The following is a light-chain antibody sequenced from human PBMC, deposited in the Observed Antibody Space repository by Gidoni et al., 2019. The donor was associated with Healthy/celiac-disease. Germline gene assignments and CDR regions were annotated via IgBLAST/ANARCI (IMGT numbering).Light chain of an antibody. Sequence: ILLTQSPGTLSLSPGERATLSCRASQSVSSSYLAWYQQKHGEAPRLLIYDASSRATGIPDRFSGSGSGTDFTITISRLEPEDFAVYYCQQYGSSPLFTFGHGTKVDIK. J-gene: IGKJ3*01. CDR2: DAS. CDR3: QQYGSSPLFT. CDR1: QSVSSSY. V-gene: IGKV3-20*01.